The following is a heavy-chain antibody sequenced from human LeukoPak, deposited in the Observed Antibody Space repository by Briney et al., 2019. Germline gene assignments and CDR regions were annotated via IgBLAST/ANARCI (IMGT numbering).Heavy chain of an antibody. V-gene: IGHV5-51*01. Sequence: GGSLRLSCKGSGYSFTSYWIGWVRQMPGKGLEWMGIIYPGDSDTRYSPSFQGQVTVSADKSISTAYLQWSSLKASDTAMYYCARQSCSGGSCYYFDYWGQGTLVTVSS. CDR1: GYSFTSYW. D-gene: IGHD2-15*01. J-gene: IGHJ4*02. CDR3: ARQSCSGGSCYYFDY. CDR2: IYPGDSDT.